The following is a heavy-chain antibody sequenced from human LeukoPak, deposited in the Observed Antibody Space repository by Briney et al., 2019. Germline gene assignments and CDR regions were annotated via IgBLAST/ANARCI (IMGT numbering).Heavy chain of an antibody. D-gene: IGHD1-26*01. J-gene: IGHJ4*02. Sequence: GGSLRLSCAASGFTFSSYDMHWVRQATGKGLEWVSAIGTAGDTYYPGSVKGRFTISRENAKNSLYLQMNSLRAGDTAAYYCARGARGSSLVAVIDYWGQGTLVTVSS. CDR3: ARGARGSSLVAVIDY. V-gene: IGHV3-13*04. CDR1: GFTFSSYD. CDR2: IGTAGDT.